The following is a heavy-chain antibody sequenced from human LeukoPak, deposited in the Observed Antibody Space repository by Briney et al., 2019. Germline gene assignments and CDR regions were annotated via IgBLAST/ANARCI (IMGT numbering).Heavy chain of an antibody. Sequence: SETLSLTCAVYGGSFSGYYWSWIRQPPGKGLEWLGEINHSGSTNYNPSLKSRVTISVDTSKNQFSLKLSSVTAADTAVYYCARGRLRYFDWLLAKEGRGPLSYYYYYGMDVWGQGTTVTVSS. CDR3: ARGRLRYFDWLLAKEGRGPLSYYYYYGMDV. D-gene: IGHD3-9*01. CDR2: INHSGST. CDR1: GGSFSGYY. J-gene: IGHJ6*02. V-gene: IGHV4-34*01.